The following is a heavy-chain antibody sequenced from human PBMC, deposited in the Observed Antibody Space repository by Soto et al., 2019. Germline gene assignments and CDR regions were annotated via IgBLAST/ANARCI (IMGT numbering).Heavy chain of an antibody. CDR1: GGSMETFY. Sequence: SETLSLTCSVSGGSMETFYWSWIRQPPGKGLEWIGYIYYSGSTNYNPSLKSRVTISVDTSKNQFSLELSSVTAADTAVYYCARHLSVRGVSFTDYWGQGTLVTVSS. CDR2: IYYSGST. J-gene: IGHJ4*02. CDR3: ARHLSVRGVSFTDY. D-gene: IGHD3-10*01. V-gene: IGHV4-59*08.